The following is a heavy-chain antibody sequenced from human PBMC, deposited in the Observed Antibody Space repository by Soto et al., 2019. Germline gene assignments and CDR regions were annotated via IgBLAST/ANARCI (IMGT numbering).Heavy chain of an antibody. CDR2: IYKSATT. Sequence: SETLSLTCSVSGDSISNLDYFWAWIRQPPGQALEYIGYIYKSATTYYDPSFESRVAISVDTSKSQFSLNVTSVTAADTAVYFCARGRYCLTGRCFPNWFDSWGQGALVTVSS. CDR3: ARGRYCLTGRCFPNWFDS. CDR1: GDSISNLDYF. J-gene: IGHJ5*01. D-gene: IGHD7-27*01. V-gene: IGHV4-30-4*01.